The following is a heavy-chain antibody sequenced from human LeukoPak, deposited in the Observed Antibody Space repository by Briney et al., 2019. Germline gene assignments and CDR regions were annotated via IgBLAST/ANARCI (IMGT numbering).Heavy chain of an antibody. V-gene: IGHV1-69*04. J-gene: IGHJ4*02. CDR2: IIPILGIA. CDR3: ASSSPRIAVAGTGYLFDY. Sequence: SVKVSCKASGGTFSSYAISWVRQASGQGLEWMGRIIPILGIANYAQKFQGRVTITADKSTSTAYMELSSLRSEDTAVYYCASSSPRIAVAGTGYLFDYWGQGTLVTFSS. D-gene: IGHD6-19*01. CDR1: GGTFSSYA.